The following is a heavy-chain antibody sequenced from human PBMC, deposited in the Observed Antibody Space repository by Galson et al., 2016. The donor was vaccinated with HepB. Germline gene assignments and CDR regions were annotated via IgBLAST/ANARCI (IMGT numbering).Heavy chain of an antibody. CDR2: IRSGGTST. V-gene: IGHV3-48*04. CDR3: ARGLGCNEYIDQRFDP. D-gene: IGHD2/OR15-2a*01. CDR1: GFNFSTHS. Sequence: SLRLSCAASGFNFSTHSMNWVRQAPGKGLEWVSYIRSGGTSTYYADSVKGRFTISRDNSKNSLYLQMNSLRAEDTAVYYCARGLGCNEYIDQRFDPWGHGTLVTVSS. J-gene: IGHJ5*02.